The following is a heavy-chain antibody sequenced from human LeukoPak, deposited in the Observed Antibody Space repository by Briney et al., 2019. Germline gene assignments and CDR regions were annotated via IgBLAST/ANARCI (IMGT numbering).Heavy chain of an antibody. D-gene: IGHD4-23*01. CDR3: TTDLDYGGNSGGDY. CDR1: GFTFSNAW. V-gene: IGHV3-15*01. CDR2: IKTKTDDATK. J-gene: IGHJ4*02. Sequence: PGGSLRLSCAASGFTFSNAWMSWVRQAPGKGLEWVGRIKTKTDDATKDYDAPVRGRFTISRDDSKNTLYLQMNSLKTEDTAVYYCTTDLDYGGNSGGDYWVQGTLVTVSS.